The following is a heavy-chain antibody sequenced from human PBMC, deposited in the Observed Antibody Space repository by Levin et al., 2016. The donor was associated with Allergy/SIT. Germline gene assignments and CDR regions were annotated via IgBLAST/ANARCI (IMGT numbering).Heavy chain of an antibody. D-gene: IGHD3-3*01. J-gene: IGHJ6*02. CDR1: GSSISSYY. CDR3: ARDPDLDAGYGLDV. Sequence: SETLSLTCGVSGSSISSYYWSWIRQPPGKGLEWIGYTHLNGNTKYNPSLKSRVTISVDTSKSQFSLKLNSMTAADTAVYFCARDPDLDAGYGLDVWGQGTTVTVSS. CDR2: THLNGNT. V-gene: IGHV4-59*01.